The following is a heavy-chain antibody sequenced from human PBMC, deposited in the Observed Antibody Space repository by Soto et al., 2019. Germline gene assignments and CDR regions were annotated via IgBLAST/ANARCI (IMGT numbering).Heavy chain of an antibody. Sequence: GGSLRLSCAVSGFIVGSNYLTWVRQAPGKGLDWVSVIYSGGSTYYADSVEGRFTISRDNSKNTLYLQMNSLRAEDTAVYYCERGGSSFDPWGQGTLVTVSS. J-gene: IGHJ5*02. V-gene: IGHV3-53*01. CDR3: ERGGSSFDP. CDR1: GFIVGSNY. CDR2: IYSGGST. D-gene: IGHD3-10*01.